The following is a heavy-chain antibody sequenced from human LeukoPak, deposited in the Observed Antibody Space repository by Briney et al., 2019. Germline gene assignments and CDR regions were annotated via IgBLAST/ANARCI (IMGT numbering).Heavy chain of an antibody. D-gene: IGHD2-2*01. Sequence: GGSLRLSCAASGFTFDDYVMNWVRQAPGKGLEWVSGISWNSGNIGYADSVKGRFTISRDNAKNSLYLQMNSLRAEDTALYYCAKGAQHLRPSHMDVWGKGTTVTISS. CDR2: ISWNSGNI. CDR1: GFTFDDYV. J-gene: IGHJ6*03. V-gene: IGHV3-9*01. CDR3: AKGAQHLRPSHMDV.